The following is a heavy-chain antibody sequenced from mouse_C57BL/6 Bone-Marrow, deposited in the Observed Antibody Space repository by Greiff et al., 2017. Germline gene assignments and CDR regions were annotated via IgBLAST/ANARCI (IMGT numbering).Heavy chain of an antibody. J-gene: IGHJ4*01. V-gene: IGHV1-64*01. D-gene: IGHD1-1*01. Sequence: VQLQQPGAELVKPGASVKLSCKASGYTFTSYWMHWVKQRPGQGLEWIGMIHPNSGSTNYNEKFKSKATLTVDKSSSTAYMQLSSLTSEDSAVYYCARNYYYEDYYAMDYWGQGTSVTVSS. CDR2: IHPNSGST. CDR3: ARNYYYEDYYAMDY. CDR1: GYTFTSYW.